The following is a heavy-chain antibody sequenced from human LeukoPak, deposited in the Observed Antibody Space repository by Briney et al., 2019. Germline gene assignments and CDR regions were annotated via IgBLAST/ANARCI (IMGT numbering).Heavy chain of an antibody. V-gene: IGHV3-30*15. CDR1: GFTFTYYA. D-gene: IGHD6-6*01. Sequence: PGRSLRLSCAAPGFTFTYYAMHWVRQAPGKGQEWVGFISNDGDIKYYADSVKGRFTIARGNSKNTLYLQMSSLRADDTAVYYCARDVHYTSSKPGWPFDIWGQGTVVTVSS. J-gene: IGHJ3*02. CDR3: ARDVHYTSSKPGWPFDI. CDR2: ISNDGDIK.